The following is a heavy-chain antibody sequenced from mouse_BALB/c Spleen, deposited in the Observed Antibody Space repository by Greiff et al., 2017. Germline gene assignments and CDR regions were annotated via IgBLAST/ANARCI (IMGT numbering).Heavy chain of an antibody. CDR2: ISSGGGST. Sequence: EVKLMESGGGLVKPGGSLKLSCAASGFAFSSYDMSWVRQTPEKRLEWVAYISSGGGSTYYPDTVKGRFTISRDNAKNTLYLQMSSLKSEDTAMYYCARHTRSTMSTTGFAYWGQGTLVTVSA. CDR3: ARHTRSTMSTTGFAY. CDR1: GFAFSSYD. D-gene: IGHD2-4*01. J-gene: IGHJ3*01. V-gene: IGHV5-12-1*01.